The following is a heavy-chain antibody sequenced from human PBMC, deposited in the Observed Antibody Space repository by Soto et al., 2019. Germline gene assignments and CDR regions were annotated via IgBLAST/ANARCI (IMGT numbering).Heavy chain of an antibody. Sequence: SETLSLTCSVSGGSISGFYWNWMRRPPGQGLEWIGYIYSSGTTNYNPSLKSRVTMSVDTSKNQVSLKLSSVTAADTTMYYCARDNSGYYFFDYWGQGTLVTVSS. CDR3: ARDNSGYYFFDY. CDR2: IYSSGTT. CDR1: GGSISGFY. J-gene: IGHJ4*02. V-gene: IGHV4-59*01. D-gene: IGHD3-22*01.